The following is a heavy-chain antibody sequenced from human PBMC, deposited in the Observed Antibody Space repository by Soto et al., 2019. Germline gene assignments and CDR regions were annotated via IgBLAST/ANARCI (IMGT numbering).Heavy chain of an antibody. V-gene: IGHV3-30-3*01. Sequence: PGGSLRLSCAASGFTFSGYAMHWVRQAPGKGLEWVAVISYDGSNKYYADSVKGRFTISRDNSKNTLYLQMNGLRPEDAAVYYCAKVQHPPGMDVWGQGTTVTVSS. D-gene: IGHD6-13*01. CDR2: ISYDGSNK. J-gene: IGHJ6*02. CDR3: AKVQHPPGMDV. CDR1: GFTFSGYA.